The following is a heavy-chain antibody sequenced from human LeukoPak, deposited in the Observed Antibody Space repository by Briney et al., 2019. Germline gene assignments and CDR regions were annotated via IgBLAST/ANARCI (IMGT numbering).Heavy chain of an antibody. CDR3: TRLRPTYGMDV. V-gene: IGHV3-73*01. Sequence: GGSLRLSCAASGFTFSGSAMPWVRQASGKGLEWVGRIRSKANSYATAYAASVKGRFTISRDDSKNTAYLQMNSLKTEDTAVYYCTRLRPTYGMDVWGQGTTVTVSS. D-gene: IGHD1-1*01. J-gene: IGHJ6*02. CDR1: GFTFSGSA. CDR2: IRSKANSYAT.